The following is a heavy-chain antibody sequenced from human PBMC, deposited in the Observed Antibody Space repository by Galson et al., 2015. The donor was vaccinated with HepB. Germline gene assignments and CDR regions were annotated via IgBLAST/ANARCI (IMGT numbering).Heavy chain of an antibody. J-gene: IGHJ6*02. CDR2: ISYDGANK. CDR1: GFTFSGYA. CDR3: ARDGPLTKYCSGGSCMYYFYYGMDF. D-gene: IGHD2-15*01. Sequence: SLRLSCAASGFTFSGYAMHWVRQAPGKGLEWVAVISYDGANKYYVDSVKGRFTISRDSSKSTVYLQMNSLRPEDTAVYYCARDGPLTKYCSGGSCMYYFYYGMDFWGQGTTVTVSS. V-gene: IGHV3-30-3*01.